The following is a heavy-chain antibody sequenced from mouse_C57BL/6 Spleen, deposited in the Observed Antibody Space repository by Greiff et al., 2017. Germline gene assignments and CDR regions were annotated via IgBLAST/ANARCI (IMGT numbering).Heavy chain of an antibody. CDR2: ISNGGGST. CDR3: ARGGLLLRYFDV. Sequence: EVQVVESGGGLVQPGGSLKLSCAASGFTFSDYYMYWVRQTPEKRLEWVAYISNGGGSTYYPDTVKGRFTISRDNAKNTLYLQMSRLKSEDTAMYYCARGGLLLRYFDVWGTGTTVTVSS. V-gene: IGHV5-12*01. CDR1: GFTFSDYY. D-gene: IGHD1-1*01. J-gene: IGHJ1*03.